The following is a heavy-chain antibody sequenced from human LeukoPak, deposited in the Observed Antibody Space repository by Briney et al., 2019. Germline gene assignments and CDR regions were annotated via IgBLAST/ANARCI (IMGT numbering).Heavy chain of an antibody. D-gene: IGHD3-10*01. CDR2: IYYSGST. CDR3: ARGTLPITMVRGVEDY. V-gene: IGHV4-31*03. J-gene: IGHJ4*02. CDR1: GGSLSSGGYY. Sequence: SETLSLTCTVSGGSLSSGGYYWSWIRQHPGKGLEWIGYIYYSGSTYYNPSLKSRVTISVDTSKNQFSLKLSSVTAADTAVYYCARGTLPITMVRGVEDYWGQGTLVTVSS.